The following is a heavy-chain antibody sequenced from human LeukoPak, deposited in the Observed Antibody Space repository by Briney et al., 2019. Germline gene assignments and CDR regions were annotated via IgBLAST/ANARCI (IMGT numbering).Heavy chain of an antibody. D-gene: IGHD3-22*01. V-gene: IGHV4-59*01. CDR2: MYHSGST. J-gene: IGHJ4*02. CDR3: ARAHNYYDSSGPWDY. CDR1: GGSMSSYY. Sequence: PSETLSLTCTVSGGSMSSYYWSWIRQPPGKRLEWIGYMYHSGSTNYNPSLKSRVTMSVDTSKNQFSLKLSSVTAADTAVYYCARAHNYYDSSGPWDYWGQGTLVTVSS.